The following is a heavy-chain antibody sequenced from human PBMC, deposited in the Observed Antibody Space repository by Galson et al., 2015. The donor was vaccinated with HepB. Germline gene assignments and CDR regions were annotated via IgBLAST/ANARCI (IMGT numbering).Heavy chain of an antibody. J-gene: IGHJ6*02. D-gene: IGHD1-7*01. CDR2: FDPEDGET. Sequence: SVKVSCKVSGYTLTELSMHWVRQAPGKGLEWMGGFDPEDGETVYAQKFQGRVTMTEDTSTNTAYMEMSSLRSEDTAVYYCATDSVGNYLNTYYGMDVWGQGTTVTVSS. CDR3: ATDSVGNYLNTYYGMDV. CDR1: GYTLTELS. V-gene: IGHV1-24*01.